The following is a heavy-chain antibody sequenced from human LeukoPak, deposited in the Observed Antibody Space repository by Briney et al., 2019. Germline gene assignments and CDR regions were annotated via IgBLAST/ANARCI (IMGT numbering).Heavy chain of an antibody. CDR1: GFTFSSYA. CDR2: ISYDGSNK. J-gene: IGHJ6*02. D-gene: IGHD2-2*01. Sequence: GGSLRLSCAASGFTFSSYAMHWVRQAPGKGLEWVAVISYDGSNKYYADSVKGRFTISRDNSKNTLYLQMNSLRAEDTAVYYCARVSCSSTSCYRRYYYYYGMDVWGQGTTVTVSS. CDR3: ARVSCSSTSCYRRYYYYYGMDV. V-gene: IGHV3-30-3*01.